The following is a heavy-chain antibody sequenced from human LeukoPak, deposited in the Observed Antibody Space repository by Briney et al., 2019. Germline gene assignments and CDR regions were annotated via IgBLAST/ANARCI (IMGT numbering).Heavy chain of an antibody. Sequence: SETLSLTCAVYGGSFSGYYWSWIRQPPGKGLEWIGEINHSGSTNYNPSLKSRVTISVDTSKNQFSLKLSSVTAADTAVYYCARRIGAAFDIWGQGTMVTVSS. J-gene: IGHJ3*02. CDR2: INHSGST. V-gene: IGHV4-34*01. CDR3: ARRIGAAFDI. CDR1: GGSFSGYY.